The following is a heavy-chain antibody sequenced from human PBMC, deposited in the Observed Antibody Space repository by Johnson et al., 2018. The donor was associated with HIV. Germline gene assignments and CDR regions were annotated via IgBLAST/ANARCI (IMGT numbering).Heavy chain of an antibody. J-gene: IGHJ3*02. D-gene: IGHD3-10*01. Sequence: VQLVESGGGLVQPGGSLILSCAASGFTFSSYAMSWVRQAPGKGLEWVSAISGSGGSTYYADSVKGRFTISRENSKNTLYLQMNSLRAEDTAVYYCAKKKGGFGEAIDAFDIWGQGTMVTVSS. V-gene: IGHV3-23*04. CDR1: GFTFSSYA. CDR2: ISGSGGST. CDR3: AKKKGGFGEAIDAFDI.